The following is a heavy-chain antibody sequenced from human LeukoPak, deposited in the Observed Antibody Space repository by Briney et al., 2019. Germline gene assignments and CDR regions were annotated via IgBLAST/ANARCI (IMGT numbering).Heavy chain of an antibody. CDR1: GFAFSSFA. CDR2: ISDSGGYT. CDR3: AKLGNFAPGSYSD. V-gene: IGHV3-23*01. D-gene: IGHD3-10*01. J-gene: IGHJ4*02. Sequence: QPGGSLRLSCAASGFAFSSFAMSWVRQAPGKGLEWVSTISDSGGYTYYADSVKGRFTISRDNSKNTLYLHMNSLRAEDTAVYYCAKLGNFAPGSYSDWGQGTLVTVSS.